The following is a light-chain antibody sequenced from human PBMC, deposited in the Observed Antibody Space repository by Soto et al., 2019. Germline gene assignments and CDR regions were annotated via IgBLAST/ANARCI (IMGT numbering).Light chain of an antibody. V-gene: IGKV1-27*01. Sequence: DVQMTQSPSSLSAFVGDRVTITCRASQGIAPYLAWFQQKPGKVPKLLIYATSTLQSGVPSRFSGSGSGTDFTLTISSLQPEDVATYYCQKYNTAPLTFGGGPKVDIK. CDR3: QKYNTAPLT. J-gene: IGKJ4*01. CDR1: QGIAPY. CDR2: ATS.